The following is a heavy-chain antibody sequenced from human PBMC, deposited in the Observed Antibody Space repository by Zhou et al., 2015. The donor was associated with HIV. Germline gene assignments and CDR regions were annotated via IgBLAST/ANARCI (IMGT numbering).Heavy chain of an antibody. CDR1: GGTFSSYA. V-gene: IGHV1-69*01. J-gene: IGHJ4*02. D-gene: IGHD3-3*01. CDR2: IIPIFGTA. CDR3: ASIGPGLGWSGYYPLYYFDY. Sequence: QVQLVQSGAEVKKPGSSVKVSCKASGGTFSSYAISWVRQAPGQGLEWMVGIIPIFGTANYAQKFQGRVTITADESTSTAYMELSSLRSEDTAVYYCASIGPGLGWSGYYPLYYFDYWGQGTLVTVSS.